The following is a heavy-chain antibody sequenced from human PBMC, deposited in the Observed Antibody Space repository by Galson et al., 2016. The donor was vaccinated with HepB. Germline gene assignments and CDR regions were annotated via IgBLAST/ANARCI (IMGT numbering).Heavy chain of an antibody. CDR1: GFSFSKYG. D-gene: IGHD3-3*01. CDR3: ARDHLPPTHSATRLRFVEWHFYFGMDV. CDR2: IWYDESNV. Sequence: LRLSCAVSGFSFSKYGMHWVRQAPGKGLEWVATIWYDESNVYYSDSVKGRFSISRDNSKNMVYLHMNTLKAEDTAVYYCARDHLPPTHSATRLRFVEWHFYFGMDVWGQGTTVTVSS. J-gene: IGHJ6*02. V-gene: IGHV3-33*01.